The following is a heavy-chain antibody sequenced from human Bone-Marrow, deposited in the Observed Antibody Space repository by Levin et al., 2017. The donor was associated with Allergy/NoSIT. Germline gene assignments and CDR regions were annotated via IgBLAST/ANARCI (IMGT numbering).Heavy chain of an antibody. CDR3: ATDRLVVVVPAATPGFGMDV. CDR1: GFTFSSYG. J-gene: IGHJ6*02. D-gene: IGHD2-2*01. V-gene: IGHV3-33*01. CDR2: IWYDGSNK. Sequence: GESLKISCAASGFTFSSYGMHWVRQAPGKGLEWVAVIWYDGSNKYYADSVKGRFTISRDNSKNTLYLQMNSLRAEDTAVYYCATDRLVVVVPAATPGFGMDVWGQGTTVTVSS.